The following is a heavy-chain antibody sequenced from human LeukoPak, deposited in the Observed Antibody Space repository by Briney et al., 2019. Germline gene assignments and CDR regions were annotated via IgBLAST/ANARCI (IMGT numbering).Heavy chain of an antibody. Sequence: ASVKVSCKASGGTFSSYTISWVRQAPGQGLEWMGRIIPILGIANYAQKFQGRVTITADKSTSTAYMELSSVRSEDTAVYYCAREKAYYYDSSGCNFDYWGQGTLVTVSS. CDR1: GGTFSSYT. CDR3: AREKAYYYDSSGCNFDY. V-gene: IGHV1-69*04. D-gene: IGHD3-22*01. J-gene: IGHJ4*02. CDR2: IIPILGIA.